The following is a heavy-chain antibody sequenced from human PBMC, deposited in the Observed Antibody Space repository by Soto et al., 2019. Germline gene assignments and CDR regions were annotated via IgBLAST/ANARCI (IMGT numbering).Heavy chain of an antibody. D-gene: IGHD6-19*01. CDR3: ARVLYSSGSSGGFDY. CDR1: GGTFSSYA. V-gene: IGHV1-69*14. Sequence: QVQLVQSGAEVKKPGSSVKVSCKASGGTFSSYAISWVRQAPGQGLEWMGGIIPIFGTANYAQKFQGRVTIXVDTSXXTAYMELSSLRSEDTAVYYCARVLYSSGSSGGFDYWGQGTLVTVSS. CDR2: IIPIFGTA. J-gene: IGHJ4*02.